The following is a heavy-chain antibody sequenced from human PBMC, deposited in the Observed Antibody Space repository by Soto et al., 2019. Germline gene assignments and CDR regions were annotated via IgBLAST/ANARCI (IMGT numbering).Heavy chain of an antibody. J-gene: IGHJ6*02. CDR2: ISSGGSTI. CDR3: ARGVQDCSGGSCYSVYYYYGMDV. D-gene: IGHD2-15*01. Sequence: PGGSLRLSCAASGFTFSDYYMSWIRQAPGKGLEWVSYISSGGSTIYYADSVKGRFTISRDNAKNSLYLQMNSLRAEDTAVYYCARGVQDCSGGSCYSVYYYYGMDVWGQGTRVTVSS. CDR1: GFTFSDYY. V-gene: IGHV3-11*01.